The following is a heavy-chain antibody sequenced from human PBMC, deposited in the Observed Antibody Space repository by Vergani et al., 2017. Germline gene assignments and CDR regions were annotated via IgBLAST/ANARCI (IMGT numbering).Heavy chain of an antibody. CDR1: GYTLTELS. J-gene: IGHJ6*02. CDR3: ATLRPCTMVRGIKRAYYYYYGMDV. CDR2: FDPEDDEA. Sequence: QVQLVQSGAEVKKPGASVKVSCKVSGYTLTELSMHWVRQAPGKGLEWMGGFDPEDDEAIYAQKFQGRVTMTEDTSTDTAFMELSSLRSEDTAVYYCATLRPCTMVRGIKRAYYYYYGMDVWGQGTTVTVSS. V-gene: IGHV1-24*01. D-gene: IGHD3-10*01.